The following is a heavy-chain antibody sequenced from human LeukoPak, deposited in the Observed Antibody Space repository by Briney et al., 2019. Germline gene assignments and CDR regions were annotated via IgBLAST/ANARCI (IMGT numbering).Heavy chain of an antibody. CDR2: MNPNSGNT. CDR3: ARVDGGSYFAY. D-gene: IGHD5-24*01. CDR1: GYTFTSYD. J-gene: IGHJ4*02. Sequence: ASVKDSCKASGYTFTSYDINWVRQATGERLEWMGWMNPNSGNTGYAQASQGRVTITRNTSISTAYMELSSLRSDNTAGYYCARVDGGSYFAYWGQGTLVTVSS. V-gene: IGHV1-8*03.